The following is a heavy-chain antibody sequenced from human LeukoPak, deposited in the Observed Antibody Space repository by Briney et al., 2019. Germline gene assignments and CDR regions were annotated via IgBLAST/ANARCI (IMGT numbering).Heavy chain of an antibody. J-gene: IGHJ1*01. CDR2: INHSGST. CDR1: GGTFSGYY. CDR3: ARGMNPGSGREYCQH. V-gene: IGHV4-34*01. Sequence: SETLSLTCAVYGGTFSGYYWSWIRQPPGKGLEWIGEINHSGSTNYNPSLRSRVTISVDTSKNQFSLQLSSVTAADTAVYYCARGMNPGSGREYCQHGGQGTGVSVSS. D-gene: IGHD6-19*01.